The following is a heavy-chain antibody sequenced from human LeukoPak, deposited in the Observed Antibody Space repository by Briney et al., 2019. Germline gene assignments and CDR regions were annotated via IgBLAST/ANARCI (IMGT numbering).Heavy chain of an antibody. CDR3: ARDIPRYCSSTSCSIEGGGHNWFDP. Sequence: SATLSLTCAVYGGSFSDYYWTWIRQPPGKGLEWIGEINHSGSTNYNPPLKSRVTISADTSKNQFSLKLNSVTAADSAVYYCARDIPRYCSSTSCSIEGGGHNWFDPWGQGTLVTVSS. CDR2: INHSGST. CDR1: GGSFSDYY. D-gene: IGHD2-2*01. V-gene: IGHV4-34*01. J-gene: IGHJ5*02.